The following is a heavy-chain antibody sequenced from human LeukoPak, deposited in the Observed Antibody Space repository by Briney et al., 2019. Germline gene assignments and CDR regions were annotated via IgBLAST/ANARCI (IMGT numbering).Heavy chain of an antibody. D-gene: IGHD2-8*01. CDR2: ITPDGTDT. J-gene: IGHJ4*02. Sequence: GGSLRLSCVASGFSFSGHWMHWVRQAPGTRLVAVSRITPDGTDTAYADSVKGRFTISRDNAKNTLYLEMNSLTAEDTALYYCTRSGFSNGYDYWGQGTLVTVSS. V-gene: IGHV3-74*03. CDR3: TRSGFSNGYDY. CDR1: GFSFSGHW.